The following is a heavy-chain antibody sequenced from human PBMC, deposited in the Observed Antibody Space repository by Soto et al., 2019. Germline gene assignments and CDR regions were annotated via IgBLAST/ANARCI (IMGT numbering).Heavy chain of an antibody. CDR2: VYYSGHT. J-gene: IGHJ5*02. CDR1: GGSISSGDYY. CDR3: VASLAASGLTCPAP. D-gene: IGHD6-13*01. Sequence: SETLSLTGTVSGGSISSGDYYWSWIRQPPGKGLEWIGYVYYSGHTDYNPSLESRVTMSVAAPKTQFSLRLSSMTAADTAVYYCVASLAASGLTCPAPWGRGTLVPVSS. V-gene: IGHV4-30-4*01.